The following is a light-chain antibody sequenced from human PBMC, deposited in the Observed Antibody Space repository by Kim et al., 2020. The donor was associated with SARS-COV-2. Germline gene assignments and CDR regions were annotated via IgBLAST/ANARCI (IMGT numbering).Light chain of an antibody. V-gene: IGLV2-14*03. Sequence: GHSITIPRTGTSSDVGGYNYVSWYQQHPGKAPKLMIYDVSNRPSGVSNLFSGSKSGNTASLTISGLQAEDEADYYCSSYTSSSTYVFGTGTKVTVL. CDR3: SSYTSSSTYV. J-gene: IGLJ1*01. CDR2: DVS. CDR1: SSDVGGYNY.